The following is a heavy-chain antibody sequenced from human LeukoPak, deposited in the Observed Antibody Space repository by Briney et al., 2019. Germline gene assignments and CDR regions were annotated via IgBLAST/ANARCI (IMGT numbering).Heavy chain of an antibody. CDR3: ARDPRSYSSSPYRDY. Sequence: PGGSLRLSCAASGFTFSSYAMHWVRQAPGKGLEWVSSISSSSSYIYYADSVKGRFTISRDNAKNSLYLQMNSLRAEDTAAYYCARDPRSYSSSPYRDYWGQGTLVTVSS. CDR2: ISSSSSYI. V-gene: IGHV3-21*01. D-gene: IGHD6-13*01. CDR1: GFTFSSYA. J-gene: IGHJ4*02.